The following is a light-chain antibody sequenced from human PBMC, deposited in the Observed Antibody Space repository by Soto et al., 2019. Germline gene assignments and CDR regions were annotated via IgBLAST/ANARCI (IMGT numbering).Light chain of an antibody. CDR3: QQRSNWVT. V-gene: IGKV3-11*01. Sequence: EIVMTQSPGTLSLSPGERATLSCRASQSVSSSYLAWYQQKPGQAPRLLIYDTSHRATGTPARFSGSGSGTDFTLTISSLEPEDFAVYYCQQRSNWVTFGQGTRLEIK. CDR2: DTS. J-gene: IGKJ5*01. CDR1: QSVSSSY.